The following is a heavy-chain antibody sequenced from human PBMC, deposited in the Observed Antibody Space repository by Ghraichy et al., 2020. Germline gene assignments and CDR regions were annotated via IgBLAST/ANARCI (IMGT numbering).Heavy chain of an antibody. CDR2: IYYSGST. J-gene: IGHJ5*02. CDR1: GGSISSSGYY. V-gene: IGHV4-39*01. CDR3: ARQGVSGSYYNRIDP. Sequence: SETLSLTCIVSGGSISSSGYYWGWIRQPPGKGLEWIGTIYYSGSTYYNPSLKSRVTISVDTSKNQFSLKLTSVTAADTAVYYCARQGVSGSYYNRIDPWGQGTLVTVSS. D-gene: IGHD1-26*01.